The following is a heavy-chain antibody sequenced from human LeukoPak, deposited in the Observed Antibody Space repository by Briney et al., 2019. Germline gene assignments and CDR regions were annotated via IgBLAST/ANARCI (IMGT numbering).Heavy chain of an antibody. CDR1: GFTFSDYY. CDR2: ISSSGSTI. J-gene: IGHJ4*02. CDR3: FVDTAMVTRTIDY. V-gene: IGHV3-11*04. D-gene: IGHD5-18*01. Sequence: PGGSLRLSCAASGFTFSDYYMSWIRQAPGKGLEWVSYISSSGSTIYYADSVKGRFTISRDNAKNSLYLQMNSLRAEDTAVYYCFVDTAMVTRTIDYWGQGTLVTVSS.